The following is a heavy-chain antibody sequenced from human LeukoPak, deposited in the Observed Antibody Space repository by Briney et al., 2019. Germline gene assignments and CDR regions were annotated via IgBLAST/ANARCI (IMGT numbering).Heavy chain of an antibody. D-gene: IGHD1-26*01. CDR1: GYTFTSYG. J-gene: IGHJ3*02. Sequence: GASVKVSCKASGYTFTSYGISWVRQAPGQGLEWMGWISAYNGNTNYAQNPQGRVTMTTDTSTSTAYMVLRSLRSDDTAVYYCARDMELLDAFDIWGQGTMVIVSS. CDR3: ARDMELLDAFDI. CDR2: ISAYNGNT. V-gene: IGHV1-18*01.